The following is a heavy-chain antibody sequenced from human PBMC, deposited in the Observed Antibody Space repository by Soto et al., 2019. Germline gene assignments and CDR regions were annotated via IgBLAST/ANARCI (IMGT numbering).Heavy chain of an antibody. D-gene: IGHD2-2*01. J-gene: IGHJ5*02. CDR1: GFTFSSYE. CDR2: ISISGSTI. V-gene: IGHV3-48*03. CDR3: AGGRLYCSTTRCANWFDP. Sequence: WGSLRLSCAASGFTFSSYEMNWVRQDPGKGLEWVSYISISGSTIYYADSVKGRFTISRDNAKNSLYLQMNSLRAEDTAVYYCAGGRLYCSTTRCANWFDPWGLGTLV.